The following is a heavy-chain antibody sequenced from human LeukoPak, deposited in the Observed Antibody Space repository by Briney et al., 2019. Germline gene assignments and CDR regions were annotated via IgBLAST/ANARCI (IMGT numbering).Heavy chain of an antibody. D-gene: IGHD3-10*01. J-gene: IGHJ4*02. V-gene: IGHV4-34*01. CDR3: ARGEAYYGSGSYGTGDFDY. CDR1: GASFSGYY. Sequence: PSETLSLTCAVCGASFSGYYWSWIRQPPGKGLEWIGEINHSGSTNYNPSLKSRVTISVDTSKNQFSLKLSSVTAADTAVYYCARGEAYYGSGSYGTGDFDYWGQRTLVTVSS. CDR2: INHSGST.